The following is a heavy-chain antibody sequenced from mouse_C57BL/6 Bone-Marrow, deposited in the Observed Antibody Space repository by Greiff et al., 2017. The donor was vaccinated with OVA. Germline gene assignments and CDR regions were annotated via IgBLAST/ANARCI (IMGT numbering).Heavy chain of an antibody. CDR3: ARVYYDYDWFAY. D-gene: IGHD2-4*01. J-gene: IGHJ3*01. Sequence: QVHVKQPGAELVMPGASVKLSCKASGYTFTSYWMHWVKQRPGQGLEWIGEIDPSDSYTNYNQKFKGKSTLTVDKSSSTAYMQLSSLTSEDSAVYYCARVYYDYDWFAYWGQGTLVTVSA. CDR1: GYTFTSYW. V-gene: IGHV1-69*01. CDR2: IDPSDSYT.